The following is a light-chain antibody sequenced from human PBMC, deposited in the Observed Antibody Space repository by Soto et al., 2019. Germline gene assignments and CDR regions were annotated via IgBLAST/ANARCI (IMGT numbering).Light chain of an antibody. CDR1: QSVSSSY. J-gene: IGKJ1*01. V-gene: IGKV3-20*01. CDR2: GAS. CDR3: QQYGSSPQWT. Sequence: DIVFTHSPGTLSLSPRERATLSCRASQSVSSSYLAWYQQKPGQAPRLLIYGASSRATGIPDRFSGSGSGTDFTLTISRLEPEDFAVYYCQQYGSSPQWTFGQGTKV.